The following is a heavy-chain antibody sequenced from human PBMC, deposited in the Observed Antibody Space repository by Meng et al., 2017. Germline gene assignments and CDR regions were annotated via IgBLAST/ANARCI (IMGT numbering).Heavy chain of an antibody. J-gene: IGHJ4*02. Sequence: GGSLRLSCAASGFTFSSYWMHWVRQAPGKGLVWVSRINSDGSSTSYADSVKGRFTISRDNAKNTLYLQMNSLRAEDTAVYYCARQGPGGSGEFDYWGQGTLVTVSS. CDR2: INSDGSST. D-gene: IGHD3-10*01. CDR3: ARQGPGGSGEFDY. V-gene: IGHV3-74*01. CDR1: GFTFSSYW.